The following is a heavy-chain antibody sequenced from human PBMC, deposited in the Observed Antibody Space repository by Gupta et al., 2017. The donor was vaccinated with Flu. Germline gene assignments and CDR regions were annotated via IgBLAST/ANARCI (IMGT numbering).Heavy chain of an antibody. Sequence: EVQLVESGGGLVQPGGSLRLSCAASGFTFSSYSMNWVRQAPVKGLEWVSYISSSSSTIYYADSVKGRFTISRDNAKNALYLQMNSLRAEDTAVYYCARVGIVFYGMDVWGQGTTVTVSS. CDR2: ISSSSSTI. CDR3: ARVGIVFYGMDV. V-gene: IGHV3-48*01. J-gene: IGHJ6*02. CDR1: GFTFSSYS. D-gene: IGHD1-26*01.